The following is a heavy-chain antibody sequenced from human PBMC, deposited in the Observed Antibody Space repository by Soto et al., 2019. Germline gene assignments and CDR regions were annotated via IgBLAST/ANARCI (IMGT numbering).Heavy chain of an antibody. V-gene: IGHV3-23*01. CDR1: GFIFSSYA. Sequence: GGSLRLSCVASGFIFSSYAMRWVRQAPGMGLEWVSTVSGDGERTYYADSVKGRFTISRDNSKNTLYLQMNILRAEDTAVYFCATTSANPETSGVIIPWGQGTLVTVSS. D-gene: IGHD3-3*01. CDR2: VSGDGERT. CDR3: ATTSANPETSGVIIP. J-gene: IGHJ5*02.